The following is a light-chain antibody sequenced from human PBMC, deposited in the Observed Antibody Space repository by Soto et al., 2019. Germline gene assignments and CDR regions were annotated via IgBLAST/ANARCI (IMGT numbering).Light chain of an antibody. V-gene: IGKV3-15*01. J-gene: IGKJ1*01. CDR2: SSS. CDR3: QQYNNLPPT. Sequence: DIEMTQSPPILSVSPCVVATLSCRATQRISTNLAWYQHIPGQAPRLLIVSSSRRPTDIPARFSGSGSGTEFTLTISSLQSEDSAFYYCQQYNNLPPTFGQGTKVDIK. CDR1: QRISTN.